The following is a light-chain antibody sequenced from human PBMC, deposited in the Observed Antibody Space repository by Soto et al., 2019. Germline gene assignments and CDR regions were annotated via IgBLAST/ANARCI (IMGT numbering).Light chain of an antibody. CDR2: EVT. J-gene: IGLJ1*01. CDR1: DVGSYNL. Sequence: QSVLAQPASVSGSPGQSITISCTGSDVGSYNLVSWYQQHPGKAPKLMIYEVTKRPSGVSNRFSGSKSGNTASLTISGLQAEDEADYYCCSYAGSTIHHVSGTGTKVTV. V-gene: IGLV2-23*02. CDR3: CSYAGSTIHHV.